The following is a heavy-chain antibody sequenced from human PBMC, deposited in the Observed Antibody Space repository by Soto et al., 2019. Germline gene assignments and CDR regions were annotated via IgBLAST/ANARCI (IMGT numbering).Heavy chain of an antibody. V-gene: IGHV1-69*12. CDR1: GGTFSSYA. Sequence: QVQLVQSGAEVKKPGSTVKVSCKASGGTFSSYAISWVRQAPGQGLEWMGGIISIFGTADYAQKFQGRVTITADESTSTAYMELSSLGSEDPTGYYCVSAREVRLYFVGVGVWGRGTTVTVSS. CDR3: VSAREVRLYFVGVGV. CDR2: IISIFGTA. J-gene: IGHJ6*02. D-gene: IGHD3-3*01.